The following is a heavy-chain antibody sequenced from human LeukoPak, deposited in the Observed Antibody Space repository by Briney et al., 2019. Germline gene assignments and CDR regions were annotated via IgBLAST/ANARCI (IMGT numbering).Heavy chain of an antibody. D-gene: IGHD6-19*01. CDR2: TYYRSKWYN. CDR3: ARDVGTSGWHTFDY. V-gene: IGHV6-1*01. Sequence: TSQTLSLTCGLSGDIFSSNNGAGNWIRQSPSRGLEWLGRTYYRSKWYNDFAPSMQGRITINPDTSKNQFSLQLYAVTPEDTAVYYCARDVGTSGWHTFDYWGQGTLVSVSS. CDR1: GDIFSSNNGA. J-gene: IGHJ4*02.